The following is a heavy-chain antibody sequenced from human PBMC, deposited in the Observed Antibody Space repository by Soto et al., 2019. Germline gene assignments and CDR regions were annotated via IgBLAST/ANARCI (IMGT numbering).Heavy chain of an antibody. CDR3: ARHSSSWVRATDY. Sequence: SETLSLTCTVSGGSISSYYWSWIRQPPGKGLEWIGYIYYSGSTNYNPSLKSRVTISVDTSKNQFSLKLSSVTAADTAVYYCARHSSSWVRATDYWGQGTLVTVSS. D-gene: IGHD3-22*01. J-gene: IGHJ4*02. V-gene: IGHV4-59*08. CDR1: GGSISSYY. CDR2: IYYSGST.